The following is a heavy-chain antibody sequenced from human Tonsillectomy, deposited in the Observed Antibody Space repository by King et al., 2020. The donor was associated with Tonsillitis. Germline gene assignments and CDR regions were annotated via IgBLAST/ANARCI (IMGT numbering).Heavy chain of an antibody. CDR1: GGTFSSYA. Sequence: QLVQSGTEVKKPGSSVKVSCKASGGTFSSYAISWVRQAPGQGLEWMGGISPMFGTANYAQKFQGRVTITADESTSTAYMELSSLRSEDTAVYYCARGGPLSNIFDVWGQGTMVTVSS. CDR2: ISPMFGTA. CDR3: ARGGPLSNIFDV. D-gene: IGHD3-16*02. J-gene: IGHJ3*01. V-gene: IGHV1-69*01.